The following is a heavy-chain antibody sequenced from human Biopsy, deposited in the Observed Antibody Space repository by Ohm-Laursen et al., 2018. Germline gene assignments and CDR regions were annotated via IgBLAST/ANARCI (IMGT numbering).Heavy chain of an antibody. J-gene: IGHJ5*01. Sequence: SLRLSCAASGFTFSNYAMSWVRQAPGKGLEWVSTITSSGGSTYFADSVKGRFTISRGNSKNRLYLQMNSLRGEDTAVYYCAKQGATILSSFDSWGQGTLVTVSS. V-gene: IGHV3-23*01. CDR3: AKQGATILSSFDS. D-gene: IGHD3-9*01. CDR2: ITSSGGST. CDR1: GFTFSNYA.